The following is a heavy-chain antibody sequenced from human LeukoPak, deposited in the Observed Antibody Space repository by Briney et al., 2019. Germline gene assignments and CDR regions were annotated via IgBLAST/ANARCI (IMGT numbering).Heavy chain of an antibody. J-gene: IGHJ4*02. CDR3: AKTNYLAYYGSGSHIDY. Sequence: SGGSLRLSCAASGFTFSSYSMNWVRQAPGKGLEWVSYISSSSSTIYYADSVKGRFTISRDNAKNSLYLQMNSLRAEDTAVYYCAKTNYLAYYGSGSHIDYWGQGTLVTVSS. CDR1: GFTFSSYS. CDR2: ISSSSSTI. D-gene: IGHD3-10*01. V-gene: IGHV3-48*01.